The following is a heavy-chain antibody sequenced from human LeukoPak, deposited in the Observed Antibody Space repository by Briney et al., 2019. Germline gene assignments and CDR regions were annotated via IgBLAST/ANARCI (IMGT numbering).Heavy chain of an antibody. CDR2: IYYSGST. D-gene: IGHD1-26*01. CDR3: ARFNSGSYDYWFDP. J-gene: IGHJ5*02. V-gene: IGHV4-59*01. Sequence: SETLSLTCTVSGGSISSYYWSWIRQPPGRGLEWIGYIYYSGSTNYNPSLKSRVTISVDTSKNQFSLKLSSVTAADTAVYYCARFNSGSYDYWFDPWGQGTLVTVSS. CDR1: GGSISSYY.